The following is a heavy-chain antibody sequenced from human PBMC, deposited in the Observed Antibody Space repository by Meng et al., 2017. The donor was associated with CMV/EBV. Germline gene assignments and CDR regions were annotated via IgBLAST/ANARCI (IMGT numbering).Heavy chain of an antibody. CDR1: GFTFGDYT. Sequence: VQQVGFGGGVEPPGGSLRLCCAAYGFTFGDYTMHLVRQTPGKRLEIGAAIHGDASDKYYALSLRATFTISRANSKITLYLHIISLPAAAMAIYFCAPESPPRSNDFWGQGTLVTVSS. CDR3: APESPPRSNDF. V-gene: IGHV3-64*01. J-gene: IGHJ4*02. CDR2: IHGDASDK.